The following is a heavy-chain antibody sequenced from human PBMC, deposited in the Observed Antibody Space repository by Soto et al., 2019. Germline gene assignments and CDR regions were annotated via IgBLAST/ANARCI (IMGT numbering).Heavy chain of an antibody. D-gene: IGHD5-18*01. CDR3: AREVDTDFKLDY. Sequence: XGSLRLSCASSVFTFSSYSMNCVRQAPGKWLEWVSSISSSSSYIYYADSVKGRFTISRDNAKNSLYLQMNSLRAEDTAVYYCAREVDTDFKLDYWGQGTLVTVSS. CDR1: VFTFSSYS. CDR2: ISSSSSYI. V-gene: IGHV3-21*01. J-gene: IGHJ4*02.